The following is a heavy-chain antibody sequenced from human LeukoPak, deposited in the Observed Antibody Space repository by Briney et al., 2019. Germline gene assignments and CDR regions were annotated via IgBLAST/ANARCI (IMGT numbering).Heavy chain of an antibody. D-gene: IGHD4-23*01. V-gene: IGHV3-30-3*01. CDR3: AREPPSGNFRHTYDY. Sequence: GGSLRLSCAASGFTFSSYAMHWVRQAPGKGLEWVAVISYDGSNKYYADSVKGRFTISRDNSKNTLYLQMNSLRAEDTAVYYCAREPPSGNFRHTYDYWGQGTLVTVSS. J-gene: IGHJ4*02. CDR2: ISYDGSNK. CDR1: GFTFSSYA.